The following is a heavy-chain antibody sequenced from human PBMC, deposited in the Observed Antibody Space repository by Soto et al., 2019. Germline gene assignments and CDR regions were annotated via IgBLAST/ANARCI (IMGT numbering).Heavy chain of an antibody. V-gene: IGHV3-23*01. J-gene: IGHJ4*02. CDR1: GFTFSSYA. CDR2: ISGGGGST. CDR3: AKEGRRWDLPADY. Sequence: EVQLLESGGGLVQPGGSLRLSCAASGFTFSSYAMSWVRQAPGKGLEWVSAISGGGGSTYYADSVKGRFTISRDNSKNTLYLQMTSLRAEDTAVYYCAKEGRRWDLPADYWGQGALVTVSS. D-gene: IGHD1-26*01.